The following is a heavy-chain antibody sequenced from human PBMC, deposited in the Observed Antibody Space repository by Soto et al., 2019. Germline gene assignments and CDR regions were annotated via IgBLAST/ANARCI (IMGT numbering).Heavy chain of an antibody. J-gene: IGHJ4*02. D-gene: IGHD2-8*01. CDR1: GVTFSTYG. V-gene: IGHV3-33*01. CDR2: VSYDGSKK. Sequence: QVQLVESGGGVVQPGRSLRLSCVASGVTFSTYGMNWVRQAPGKGLEWVALVSYDGSKKYYADSVKGRFTISRDNSKNKLYMQMNSLRAEDTAVYYCAREGDGYYVNGVCPFDYWGQGSLVTVSS. CDR3: AREGDGYYVNGVCPFDY.